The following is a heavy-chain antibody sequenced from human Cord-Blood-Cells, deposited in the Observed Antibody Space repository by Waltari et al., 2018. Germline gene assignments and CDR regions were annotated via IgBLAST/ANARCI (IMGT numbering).Heavy chain of an antibody. CDR3: ARYNWDYYYYYVDV. D-gene: IGHD1-20*01. CDR2: ICYSGST. J-gene: IGHJ6*03. CDR1: AGSIGSSSTY. Sequence: QLQLQESGPGLVKPSETLSLTSTVSAGSIGSSSTYWGWFRRPHGKGLEWIGGICYSGSTCNNPSIQSRVTISVDTSKNQFTLKLSSVTAADTAVDYCARYNWDYYYYYVDVWGKGTTVTVSS. V-gene: IGHV4-39*01.